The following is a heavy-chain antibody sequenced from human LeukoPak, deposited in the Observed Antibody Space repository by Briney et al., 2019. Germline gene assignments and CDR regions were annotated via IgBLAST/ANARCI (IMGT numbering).Heavy chain of an antibody. J-gene: IGHJ4*03. CDR1: GFTFSTYG. D-gene: IGHD3-10*01. CDR2: ISYDGSDK. Sequence: GRSLRLSCATSGFTFSTYGFHWVRQAPGKGLEWVADISYDGSDKDYADSVKGRFTITRDNSKNTLHLQMNSLRVEDTAVYHCARDGPAENGSSLDYWGQGTLVTVSS. CDR3: ARDGPAENGSSLDY. V-gene: IGHV3-30*03.